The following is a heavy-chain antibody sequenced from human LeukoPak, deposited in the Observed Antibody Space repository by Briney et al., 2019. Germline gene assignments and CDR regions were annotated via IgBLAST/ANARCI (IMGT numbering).Heavy chain of an antibody. CDR1: GYTFTSYG. CDR2: IDADNGDT. Sequence: ASVKVSCKASGYTFTSYGISWVRQAPGQGLEWMGWIDADNGDTSYSQNLQGRVTITRDTSARTVYMELTSLRSEDTAAYYCARGSTSDWPLDHWGQGTLLTISP. D-gene: IGHD6-19*01. V-gene: IGHV1-18*01. J-gene: IGHJ4*02. CDR3: ARGSTSDWPLDH.